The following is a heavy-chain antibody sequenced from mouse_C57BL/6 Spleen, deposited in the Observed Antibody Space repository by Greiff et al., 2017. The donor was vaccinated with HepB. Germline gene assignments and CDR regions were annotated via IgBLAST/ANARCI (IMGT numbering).Heavy chain of an antibody. J-gene: IGHJ4*01. CDR1: GYTFTSDW. D-gene: IGHD2-3*01. Sequence: QVQLQQPGAELVRPGSSVKLSCKASGYTFTSDWMHWVKQRPIQGLEWIGNIDPSDSETHYNQKFKDKATLTVDKSSSTAYMQLSSLTSEDSAVYYCARDGYYDAMDYWGQGTTVTVSS. CDR2: IDPSDSET. CDR3: ARDGYYDAMDY. V-gene: IGHV1-52*01.